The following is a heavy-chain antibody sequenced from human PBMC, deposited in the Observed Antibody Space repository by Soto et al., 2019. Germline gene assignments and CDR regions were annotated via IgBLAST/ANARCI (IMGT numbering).Heavy chain of an antibody. CDR1: GFSLSTTGVG. Sequence: QITLKESGPTLVKPTQTLTLTCSFSGFSLSTTGVGVGWIRQSPGKALEWLALIYWDNDKRYSTSLKSRVPITKDTSKNQVVLTVTNMEPVDTGTYYCARSLWFGELHWGQGALVTVSS. J-gene: IGHJ4*02. CDR3: ARSLWFGELH. V-gene: IGHV2-5*02. CDR2: IYWDNDK. D-gene: IGHD3-10*01.